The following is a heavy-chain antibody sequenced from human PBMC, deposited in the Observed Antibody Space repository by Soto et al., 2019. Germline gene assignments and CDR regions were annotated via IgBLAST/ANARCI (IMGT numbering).Heavy chain of an antibody. D-gene: IGHD3-10*01. CDR2: IHHSGST. V-gene: IGHV4-59*08. CDR1: GGSISGYY. Sequence: SETLSLTCTVSGGSISGYYWIWIRQSPGKGLEWIGYIHHSGSTNYNPSLKSRVTISVDTSKNQFSLRLSSVTAADTAVYYCARHQPNRLGDWFDPWGQGILVTVSS. CDR3: ARHQPNRLGDWFDP. J-gene: IGHJ5*02.